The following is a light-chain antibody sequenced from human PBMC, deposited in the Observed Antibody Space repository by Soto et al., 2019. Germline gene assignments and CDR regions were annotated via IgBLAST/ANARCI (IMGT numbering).Light chain of an antibody. CDR2: DAS. J-gene: IGKJ1*01. CDR3: QQYNVYSRT. V-gene: IGKV1-5*01. Sequence: DIQMTQSPSTLSAPVGDRVTITCRASQYIGRWLAWYQQKPEKAPKLLIHDASSLQGGVPSRFSGSGYGTEFTLTISSPQPDDFATYYCQQYNVYSRTFGQGIKVEIK. CDR1: QYIGRW.